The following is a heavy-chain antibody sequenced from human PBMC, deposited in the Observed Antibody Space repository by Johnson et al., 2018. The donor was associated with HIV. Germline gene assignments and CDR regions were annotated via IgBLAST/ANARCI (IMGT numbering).Heavy chain of an antibody. D-gene: IGHD7-27*01. J-gene: IGHJ3*02. V-gene: IGHV3-13*01. CDR3: ARDLDWGRQSGAFDI. Sequence: EVQLVESGGGLVQPGGSLRLSCAASGFTFSSYDMHWVRQATGKGLEWVSAIGTAGDTYYQGSVKGRFTSSRENAKNSLYLQMNSLGAEDTALYYCARDLDWGRQSGAFDIWGQGTMVTVSS. CDR1: GFTFSSYD. CDR2: IGTAGDT.